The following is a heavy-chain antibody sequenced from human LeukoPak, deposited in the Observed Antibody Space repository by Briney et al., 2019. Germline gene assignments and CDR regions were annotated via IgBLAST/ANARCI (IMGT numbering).Heavy chain of an antibody. CDR1: GYSISSGYY. V-gene: IGHV4-38-2*01. J-gene: IGHJ4*02. D-gene: IGHD2-21*01. Sequence: SETLSLTCAVSGYSISSGYYGGWGRQPPGQGLEWIGSLYHSGSTYYNPSLKSRVTISVDTSKNQFSLKLSSVTAADTAVYYCASFHCGGDCYDYWGQGTLVTVSS. CDR3: ASFHCGGDCYDY. CDR2: LYHSGST.